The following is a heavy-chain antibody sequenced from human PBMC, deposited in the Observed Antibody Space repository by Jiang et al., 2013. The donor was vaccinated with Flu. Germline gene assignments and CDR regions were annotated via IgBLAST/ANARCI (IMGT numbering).Heavy chain of an antibody. CDR1: GGSISYDYY. J-gene: IGHJ4*02. Sequence: PGLVKPSETLSLTCAVSGGSISYDYYWSWFRQPPGKGLEWIGFIRYSGATIYNPSLKGRVTMSVDTSKNQFSLQLNSVTAADTAVYFCTRGLFDNRGSTDCWGQGTLVTVSS. V-gene: IGHV4-59*01. CDR2: IRYSGAT. CDR3: TRGLFDNRGSTDC. D-gene: IGHD3-22*01.